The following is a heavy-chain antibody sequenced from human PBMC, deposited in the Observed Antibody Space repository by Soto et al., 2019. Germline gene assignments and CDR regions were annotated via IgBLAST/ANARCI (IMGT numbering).Heavy chain of an antibody. CDR2: ISYDGSNK. V-gene: IGHV3-30-3*01. J-gene: IGHJ6*02. D-gene: IGHD6-13*01. CDR3: ARGGVAAAGSPYYYYYGMDX. CDR1: GFTFSSYA. Sequence: GGSLRLSCAASGFTFSSYAMHWVRQAPGKGLEWVGVISYDGSNKYYAYSVKGRFTISRDNSKNTLYLQMNSRRAEGTAVYYCARGGVAAAGSPYYYYYGMDXWGQGTTVTVS.